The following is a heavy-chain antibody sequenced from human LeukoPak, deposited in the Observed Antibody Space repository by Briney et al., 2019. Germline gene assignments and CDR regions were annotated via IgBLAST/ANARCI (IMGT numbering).Heavy chain of an antibody. Sequence: ASVKVSCKASGYTFTSYGISWVRQAPGQGLEWMGWISAYNGNTNYAQKLQGRVTMTTDTSTSTAYMELRSLRSDDTAVYYCARESRSSTSCYDDYWGQGTLVTVSS. CDR2: ISAYNGNT. D-gene: IGHD2-2*01. CDR3: ARESRSSTSCYDDY. V-gene: IGHV1-18*04. CDR1: GYTFTSYG. J-gene: IGHJ4*02.